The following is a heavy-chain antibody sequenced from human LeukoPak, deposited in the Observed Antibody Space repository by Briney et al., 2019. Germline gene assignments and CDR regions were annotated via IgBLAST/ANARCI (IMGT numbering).Heavy chain of an antibody. J-gene: IGHJ1*01. D-gene: IGHD1-1*01. CDR3: ATAIGWRVATTTIGSHFQH. Sequence: GASVKVSCKVSGYTLSEVSMNWVRQAPGKGLEWMGGIDPEVGETIYAQKLQGSVSMTEDTSTDTAYMELSSLRSEDTAIYYCATAIGWRVATTTIGSHFQHWGQGTLVTVSS. V-gene: IGHV1-24*01. CDR2: IDPEVGET. CDR1: GYTLSEVS.